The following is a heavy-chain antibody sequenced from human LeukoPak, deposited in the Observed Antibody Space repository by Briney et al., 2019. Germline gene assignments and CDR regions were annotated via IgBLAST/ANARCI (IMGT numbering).Heavy chain of an antibody. CDR1: GFTFSSYA. CDR3: ARDGGWLQLGWYFDL. J-gene: IGHJ2*01. V-gene: IGHV3-30-3*01. Sequence: GGSLRLSCAASGFTFSSYAMHWVRQVPGKGLEWVAVISYDGSNKYYADSVKGRFTISRDNSKNTLYLQMNSLRAEDTAVYYCARDGGWLQLGWYFDLWGRGTLVTVSS. D-gene: IGHD5-24*01. CDR2: ISYDGSNK.